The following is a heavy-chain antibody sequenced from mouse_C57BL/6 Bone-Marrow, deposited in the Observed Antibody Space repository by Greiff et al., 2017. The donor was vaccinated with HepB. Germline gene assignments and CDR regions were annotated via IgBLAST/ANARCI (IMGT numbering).Heavy chain of an antibody. J-gene: IGHJ2*01. D-gene: IGHD1-1*01. Sequence: VQLQQSGAELVKPGASVKLSCKASGYTFTSYWMHWVKQRPGQGLEWIGMIHPNSGSTNYNEKFKSKATLTVDKSSSTAYMQLSSLTSEDSAVYYCARLDYGSFFDYWGQGTTLTVSS. CDR2: IHPNSGST. V-gene: IGHV1-64*01. CDR3: ARLDYGSFFDY. CDR1: GYTFTSYW.